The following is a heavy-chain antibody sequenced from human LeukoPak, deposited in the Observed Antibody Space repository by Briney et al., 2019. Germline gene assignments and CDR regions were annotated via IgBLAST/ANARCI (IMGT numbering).Heavy chain of an antibody. CDR1: GFTLRSYD. CDR2: IDTAGGT. Sequence: GGSLRLPCAASGFTLRSYDMQWVRQVIGKGLEWVSGIDTAGGTYYPGSVKGRFTISRENAKNSLFLQMNSLRAEDTAVYYCARESMYNSAWDHLDIWGQGTLVTVSS. J-gene: IGHJ3*02. CDR3: ARESMYNSAWDHLDI. D-gene: IGHD6-19*01. V-gene: IGHV3-13*01.